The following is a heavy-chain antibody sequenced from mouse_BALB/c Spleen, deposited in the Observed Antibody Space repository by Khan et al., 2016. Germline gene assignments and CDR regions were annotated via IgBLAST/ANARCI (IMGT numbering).Heavy chain of an antibody. CDR2: IWPGGST. V-gene: IGHV2-9*02. D-gene: IGHD2-4*01. CDR3: ARDDQDYDAWFAS. CDR1: GFSLTNSG. Sequence: QVQLKESGPGLVAPSQSLSITCTVPGFSLTNSGVHWIRQPPGKGLEWLGVIWPGGSTDYNSALMYRLSITKDNSQNQVFLKMISLQTDDTAMYYCARDDQDYDAWFASWGQGTLVIVSA. J-gene: IGHJ3*01.